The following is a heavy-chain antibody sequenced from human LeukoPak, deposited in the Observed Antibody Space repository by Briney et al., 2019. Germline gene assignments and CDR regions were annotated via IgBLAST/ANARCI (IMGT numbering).Heavy chain of an antibody. D-gene: IGHD6-13*01. CDR2: INPNSGGT. J-gene: IGHJ4*02. Sequence: ASVKVSCKASGYTFTGYYMHWVRQAPGQGLEWMGWINPNSGGTNYAQKFQGRITMTRDTSISTAYMELSRLRSDDTAVYYCASYTGSSSWYNYWGQGTLVTVSS. CDR3: ASYTGSSSWYNY. CDR1: GYTFTGYY. V-gene: IGHV1-2*02.